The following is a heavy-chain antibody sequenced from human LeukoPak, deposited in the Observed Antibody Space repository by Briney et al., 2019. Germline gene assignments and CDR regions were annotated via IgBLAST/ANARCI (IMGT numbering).Heavy chain of an antibody. D-gene: IGHD6-13*01. Sequence: PSQTLSLTCTVSGGSIISGGQYWSWTRQHPGEGLEWIGCIYDNRFTYYNPSLESRVTISVDSSENQLSLKFNSVTAADTAVYYCAGGLASSKMGYWGQGTLVTVSS. CDR2: IYDNRFT. V-gene: IGHV4-31*03. J-gene: IGHJ4*02. CDR1: GGSIISGGQY. CDR3: AGGLASSKMGY.